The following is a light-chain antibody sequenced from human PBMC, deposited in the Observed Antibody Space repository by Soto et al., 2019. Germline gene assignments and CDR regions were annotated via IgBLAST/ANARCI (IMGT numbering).Light chain of an antibody. Sequence: EIVLTQSPGTLSLSPGERATLSCRASQSVSSSYLAWYQQKPGQAPRLLIYGASSRATGIPDRFSGSGSGTDFTLTSTRLEPEDFAVYYCQQYGSSPRTFGQGPKLESK. CDR2: GAS. CDR1: QSVSSSY. CDR3: QQYGSSPRT. V-gene: IGKV3-20*01. J-gene: IGKJ2*01.